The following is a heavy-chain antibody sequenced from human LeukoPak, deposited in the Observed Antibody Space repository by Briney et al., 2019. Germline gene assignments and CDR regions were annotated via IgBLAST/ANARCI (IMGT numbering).Heavy chain of an antibody. Sequence: SETLSLTYSVSTGAINNYYWTWIRQAAGKGLEWIGRFDSRGIKYNPSFNSRVTISLDTSKNQVSLNLNSVTAADTAIYFCARRVLVSGVYAFDMWGQGTMVTVSS. CDR2: FDSRGI. CDR1: TGAINNYY. V-gene: IGHV4-4*07. J-gene: IGHJ3*02. D-gene: IGHD2-8*02. CDR3: ARRVLVSGVYAFDM.